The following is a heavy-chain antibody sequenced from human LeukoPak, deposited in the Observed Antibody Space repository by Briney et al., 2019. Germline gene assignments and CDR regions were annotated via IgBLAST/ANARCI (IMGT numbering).Heavy chain of an antibody. CDR1: GYTLTELS. D-gene: IGHD3-3*01. CDR2: FDPEDGET. V-gene: IGHV1-24*01. J-gene: IGHJ4*02. Sequence: ASVKVSCKVSGYTLTELSMHWVRQAPGKGLEWMGGFDPEDGETIYARKFQGRVTMTEDTSTDTAYMELSSLRSEDTAVYYCATLWGYDFWIQRYWGQGTLVTVSS. CDR3: ATLWGYDFWIQRY.